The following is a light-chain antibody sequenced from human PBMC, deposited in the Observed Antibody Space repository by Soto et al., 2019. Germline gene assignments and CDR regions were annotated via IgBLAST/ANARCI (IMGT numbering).Light chain of an antibody. CDR3: QQYDSYPLT. Sequence: DIQMTQSPCSLSASVGDRVTITCRASQSISSYLNWYQQKPGKAPKLLIYDASSWESGVPSRFSGSGSGTEFTLTISSLQPEDFATYYCQQYDSYPLTFGGGTKVDIK. J-gene: IGKJ4*01. CDR1: QSISSY. V-gene: IGKV1-5*01. CDR2: DAS.